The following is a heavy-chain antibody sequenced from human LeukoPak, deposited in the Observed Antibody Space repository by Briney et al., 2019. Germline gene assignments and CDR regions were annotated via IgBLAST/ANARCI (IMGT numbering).Heavy chain of an antibody. CDR2: ISAYNGNT. CDR1: GYTFTSYG. V-gene: IGHV1-18*01. Sequence: ASVTVSCKASGYTFTSYGMSWVRQAPGQGLEWMGWISAYNGNTNYAQKLQGRVTMTTHTSTSTAYMELRSLRSDDTAVYYCITATTSLDYWGQGTLVTVSS. D-gene: IGHD1-7*01. CDR3: ITATTSLDY. J-gene: IGHJ4*02.